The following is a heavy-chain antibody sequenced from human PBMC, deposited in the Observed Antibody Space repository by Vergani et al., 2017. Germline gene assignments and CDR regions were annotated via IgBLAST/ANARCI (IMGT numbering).Heavy chain of an antibody. CDR1: EYSFGNYW. CDR3: ARHTTYTDS. J-gene: IGHJ4*02. Sequence: EVELVQSGPEMRKPGESLKISCKGSEYSFGNYWIGWVRQMPGKGLEGMGIMYPADSDTRYSPSFQGQVTISADKSISTAFLQWDSLKASETALYYCARHTTYTDSWGQGTLVTVSS. D-gene: IGHD1-1*01. V-gene: IGHV5-51*01. CDR2: MYPADSDT.